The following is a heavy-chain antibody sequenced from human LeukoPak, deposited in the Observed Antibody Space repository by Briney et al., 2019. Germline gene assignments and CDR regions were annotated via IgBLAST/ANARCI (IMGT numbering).Heavy chain of an antibody. CDR2: IYTSGST. Sequence: SETLSLTCTVSGGSISSYYWSWIRQPAGKGLEWIGRIYTSGSTNYNPSLKSRVTMSVDTSKNQFSLKLSSVTAADTAVYYCARCKVHPGPKYDFWRGEQVYYMDVWGKGTTVTVSS. CDR1: GGSISSYY. J-gene: IGHJ6*03. D-gene: IGHD3-3*01. CDR3: ARCKVHPGPKYDFWRGEQVYYMDV. V-gene: IGHV4-4*07.